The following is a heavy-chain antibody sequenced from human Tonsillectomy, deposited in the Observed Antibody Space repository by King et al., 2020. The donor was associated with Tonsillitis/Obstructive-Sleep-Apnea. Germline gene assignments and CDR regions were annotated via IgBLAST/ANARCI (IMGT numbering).Heavy chain of an antibody. CDR3: AKDPHTTYYDFWSGYKYGMDV. CDR1: GFTFSSYV. D-gene: IGHD3-3*01. CDR2: ISDTGGGT. J-gene: IGHJ6*02. Sequence: VQLVESGGGLVQPGGSLRLSCGASGFTFSSYVMSWVRQAPGKGLEWVSGISDTGGGTYYAEPVKGRFTISRDNSKKTLYLQMNSLRAEDTAAYYCAKDPHTTYYDFWSGYKYGMDVWGQGTTVTVSS. V-gene: IGHV3-23*04.